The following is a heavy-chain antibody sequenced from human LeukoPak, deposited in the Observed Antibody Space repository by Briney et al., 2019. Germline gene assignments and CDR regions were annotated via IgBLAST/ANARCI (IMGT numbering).Heavy chain of an antibody. V-gene: IGHV3-74*01. D-gene: IGHD6-19*01. J-gene: IGHJ6*04. CDR3: ARDKVRPIAVAGRGYYYYGMDV. CDR1: GFTFSSYW. Sequence: GGSLRLSCAASGFTFSSYWMHWVRQAPGKGLVWVSRINSDGSSTSYADSVKGRFTISRDNAKNTLYLQMNSLRAEDTAVYYCARDKVRPIAVAGRGYYYYGMDVWGKGTTVTVSS. CDR2: INSDGSST.